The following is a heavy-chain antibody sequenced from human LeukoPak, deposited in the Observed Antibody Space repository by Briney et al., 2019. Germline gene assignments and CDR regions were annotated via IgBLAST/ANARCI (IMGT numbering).Heavy chain of an antibody. CDR3: ARDLVAVAGDYYYYAMDV. CDR2: IRSKVFGGTT. D-gene: IGHD6-19*01. V-gene: IGHV3-49*04. CDR1: GFTFISYA. Sequence: GGSLRLSCAASGFTFISYAVSWVRQGPGEGREWVGFIRSKVFGGTTEYAASVKGRFTISRDDSKSIAYLQMNSLKTEDTAVYYCARDLVAVAGDYYYYAMDVWGQGTTVTVSS. J-gene: IGHJ6*02.